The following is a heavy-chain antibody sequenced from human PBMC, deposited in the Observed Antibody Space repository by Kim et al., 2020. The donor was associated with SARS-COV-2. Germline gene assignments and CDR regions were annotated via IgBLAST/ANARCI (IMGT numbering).Heavy chain of an antibody. CDR3: ARDPMGGYDPLYYYYGMDV. CDR1: GYTFTSYY. J-gene: IGHJ6*02. Sequence: ASVKVSCKASGYTFTSYYMHWVRQAPGQGLEWMGIINPSGGSTSYAQKFQGRVTMTRDTSTSTVYMELSSLRSEDTAVYYCARDPMGGYDPLYYYYGMDVWGQGTTVTVSS. V-gene: IGHV1-46*01. D-gene: IGHD5-12*01. CDR2: INPSGGST.